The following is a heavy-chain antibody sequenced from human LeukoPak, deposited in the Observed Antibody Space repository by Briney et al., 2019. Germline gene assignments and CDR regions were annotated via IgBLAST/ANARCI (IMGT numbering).Heavy chain of an antibody. D-gene: IGHD3-22*01. CDR2: ISWNSGSI. CDR3: AKSRFNYDCSGPFDY. V-gene: IGHV3-9*03. J-gene: IGHJ4*02. CDR1: GFTFDDYA. Sequence: PGGSLRLSCAASGFTFDDYAMHWVRQAPGKGLEWVSGISWNSGSIGYADSVKGRFTISRDNAKNSLYLQMNSLRAEDMALYYCAKSRFNYDCSGPFDYWGQGTLVTVSS.